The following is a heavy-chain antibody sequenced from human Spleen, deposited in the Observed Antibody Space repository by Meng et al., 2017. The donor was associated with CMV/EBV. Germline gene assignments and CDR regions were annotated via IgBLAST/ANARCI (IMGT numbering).Heavy chain of an antibody. Sequence: SVKVSCKASGGTFSSYAISWVRQAPGQGLEWMGGIIPIFGTANYAQKFQGRVTMTTDTSTSTAYMELRSLRSDDTAVYYCARVYNWFDPWGQGTLVTVSS. J-gene: IGHJ5*02. V-gene: IGHV1-69*05. CDR2: IIPIFGTA. D-gene: IGHD2-8*01. CDR1: GGTFSSYA. CDR3: ARVYNWFDP.